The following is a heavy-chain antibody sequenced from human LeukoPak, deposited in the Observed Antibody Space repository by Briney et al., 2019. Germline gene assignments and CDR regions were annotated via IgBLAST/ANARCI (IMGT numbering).Heavy chain of an antibody. J-gene: IGHJ4*02. V-gene: IGHV3-23*01. CDR1: GFTFSSYA. CDR2: ISGSGGST. CDR3: ASLPDETPSGPFDY. Sequence: GGSLRLSCAASGFTFSSYAMSWVRQAPGKGLEWVSAISGSGGSTYYADSVKGRFTISRDNSKNTLYLQMNSLRAEDTAVYYCASLPDETPSGPFDYWGQGTLVTVSS.